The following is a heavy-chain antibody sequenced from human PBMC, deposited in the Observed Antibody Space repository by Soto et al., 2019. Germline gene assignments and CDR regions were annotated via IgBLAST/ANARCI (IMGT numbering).Heavy chain of an antibody. D-gene: IGHD6-19*01. CDR3: AKDLVKVAGTLDY. CDR2: ITTTGGTT. CDR1: GFTFSNYN. Sequence: GSLRLSCETSGFTFSNYNMNWVRQAPGKGLEWVSYITTTGGTTHYADSVEGRFTISRDNSKNTLYLQMNSLRAEDTAVYYCAKDLVKVAGTLDYWGQGTLVTVSS. V-gene: IGHV3-48*01. J-gene: IGHJ4*02.